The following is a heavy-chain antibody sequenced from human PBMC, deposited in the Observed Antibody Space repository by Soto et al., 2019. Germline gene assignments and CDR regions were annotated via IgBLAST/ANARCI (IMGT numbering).Heavy chain of an antibody. CDR3: ARGVGSVSYYNQYTWFDP. CDR2: INVYNGNT. J-gene: IGHJ5*02. CDR1: GYTFTNYG. Sequence: QVQLVQSGGEVKKPGASVKVSCKASGYTFTNYGISWVRQAPGQGLEWMGWINVYNGNTKYAQKVQGRVTMTTDTSTSTAYMELRSVRSDDTAVYYCARGVGSVSYYNQYTWFDPWGQGTLVTVSS. V-gene: IGHV1-18*01. D-gene: IGHD3-10*01.